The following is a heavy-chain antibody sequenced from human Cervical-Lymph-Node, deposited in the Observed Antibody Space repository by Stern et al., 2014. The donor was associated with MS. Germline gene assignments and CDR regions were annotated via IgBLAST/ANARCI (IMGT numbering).Heavy chain of an antibody. Sequence: QLVESGGVVVQTGGSLRLSCAASGFTFDDYTMHWVRHPPGKALEWLSLINWDGTNTYYADSLTGRFTISRDNSKNSLYLQMNSLRPEDTALYYCAKGAGMQLWSSFDFWGQGTLVTVSS. CDR3: AKGAGMQLWSSFDF. V-gene: IGHV3-43*01. D-gene: IGHD3-10*01. CDR2: INWDGTNT. J-gene: IGHJ4*02. CDR1: GFTFDDYT.